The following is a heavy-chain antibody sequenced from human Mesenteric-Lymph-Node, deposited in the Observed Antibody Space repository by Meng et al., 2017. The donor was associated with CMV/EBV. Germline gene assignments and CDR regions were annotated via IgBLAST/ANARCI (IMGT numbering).Heavy chain of an antibody. CDR2: INHSGST. CDR1: GGSFSGYY. J-gene: IGHJ4*02. Sequence: GSLRLSCAVYGGSFSGYYWSWIRQPPGKGLEWIGEINHSGSTNYNPSLKSRVTISVDTSKNQFSLKLSSVTAADTAVYYCARGGFRATHADYWGQGTLVTVSS. D-gene: IGHD2-15*01. CDR3: ARGGFRATHADY. V-gene: IGHV4-34*01.